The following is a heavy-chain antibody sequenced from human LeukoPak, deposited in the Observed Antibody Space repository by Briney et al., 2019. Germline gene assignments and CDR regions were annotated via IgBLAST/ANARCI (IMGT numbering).Heavy chain of an antibody. CDR3: ASFLAWSGYYGMGNNWFDP. CDR2: IYYSGST. D-gene: IGHD3-3*01. J-gene: IGHJ5*02. V-gene: IGHV4-61*01. CDR1: GGSVSSGSYY. Sequence: PSETLSLTCTVSGGSVSSGSYYWSWIRQPPGKGLEWIGYIYYSGSTNYNPSLKSRVTISVDTSKNRFSLKLSSVTAADTAVYYCASFLAWSGYYGMGNNWFDPWGQGTLVTVSS.